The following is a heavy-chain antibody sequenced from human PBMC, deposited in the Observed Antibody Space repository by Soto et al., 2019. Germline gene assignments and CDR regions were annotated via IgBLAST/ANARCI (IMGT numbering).Heavy chain of an antibody. Sequence: ASVKVSCKASGYTFTSYSISWVRQAPGKGLEWMGGFDPEDGETIYAQKFQGRVTMTEDTSTDTAYMELSSLRSEDTAVYYCSTGLRFLEWLWVMDVWGQGTTVTVSS. CDR1: GYTFTSYS. CDR2: FDPEDGET. D-gene: IGHD3-3*01. CDR3: STGLRFLEWLWVMDV. V-gene: IGHV1-24*01. J-gene: IGHJ6*02.